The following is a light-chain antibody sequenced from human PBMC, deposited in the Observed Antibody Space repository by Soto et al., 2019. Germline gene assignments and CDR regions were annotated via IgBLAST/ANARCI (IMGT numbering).Light chain of an antibody. V-gene: IGKV1-5*01. CDR1: QSISSW. CDR2: DAS. Sequence: DIQMTQSPSTLSASVGDRVTISCRASQSISSWLAWYQQKPGKAPNLLIYDASSLQSGVPSRFSGIGSGTEFTLTISSLQTDDFATYYCQQYSSHWTFGQGTKVEIX. CDR3: QQYSSHWT. J-gene: IGKJ1*01.